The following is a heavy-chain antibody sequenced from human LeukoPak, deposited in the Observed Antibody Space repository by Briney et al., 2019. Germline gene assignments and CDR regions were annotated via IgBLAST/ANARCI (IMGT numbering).Heavy chain of an antibody. D-gene: IGHD3-10*01. Sequence: SETLSLTCTVSGGSISRYYGSWVRQPAGKGLWCVGYIYYSGSTNYNPSLKNGVSISVDTSKNQFSLKLSSVTAADTAVYYCARAGITMVRGVIIPYYYYYMDVWGKGTTVTVSS. J-gene: IGHJ6*03. CDR1: GGSISRYY. CDR3: ARAGITMVRGVIIPYYYYYMDV. CDR2: IYYSGST. V-gene: IGHV4-59*01.